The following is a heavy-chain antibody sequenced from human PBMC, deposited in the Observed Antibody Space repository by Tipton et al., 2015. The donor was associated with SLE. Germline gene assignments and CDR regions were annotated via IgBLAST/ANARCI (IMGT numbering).Heavy chain of an antibody. D-gene: IGHD2-2*01. CDR3: ARDEIVVIPAASYQYHYGMDV. V-gene: IGHV4-4*01. CDR1: GGSITSNNW. CDR2: IYHGGAT. J-gene: IGHJ6*02. Sequence: TLSLTCAVSGGSITSNNWWTWVRQPPGKGLEWIGEIYHGGATNYNPSLQSRVTISVDKSTNHFSLHLNSVTAADTAVYFCARDEIVVIPAASYQYHYGMDVWGQGTTVTVSS.